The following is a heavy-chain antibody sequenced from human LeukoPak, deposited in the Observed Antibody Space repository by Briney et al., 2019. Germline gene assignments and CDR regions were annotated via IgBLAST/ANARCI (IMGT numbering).Heavy chain of an antibody. CDR2: IYHSGST. Sequence: PSETLSLTCNVSGVSISSSSYYWGWIRQPPGKGLEWIGSIYHSGSTYYNPSLKSRVTISVDTSKNQFSLKLSSVTAADTAVYYCARAIEVGAMTPFDYWGQGTLVTVSS. V-gene: IGHV4-39*07. J-gene: IGHJ4*02. D-gene: IGHD1-26*01. CDR3: ARAIEVGAMTPFDY. CDR1: GVSISSSSYY.